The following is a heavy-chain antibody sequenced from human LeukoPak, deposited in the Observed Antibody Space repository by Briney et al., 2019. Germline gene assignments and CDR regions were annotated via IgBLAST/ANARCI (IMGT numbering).Heavy chain of an antibody. Sequence: GASVKVSCKASGYTFTSYDIHWVRQATGQGLEWMGWMNPSSGNTGYAQKFQGRVTMTRNTSISTACMELSSLRSEDTAVYYCVIDSSSWYNYFDPWGQGTLVTVSS. V-gene: IGHV1-8*01. CDR1: GYTFTSYD. J-gene: IGHJ5*02. CDR2: MNPSSGNT. D-gene: IGHD6-13*01. CDR3: VIDSSSWYNYFDP.